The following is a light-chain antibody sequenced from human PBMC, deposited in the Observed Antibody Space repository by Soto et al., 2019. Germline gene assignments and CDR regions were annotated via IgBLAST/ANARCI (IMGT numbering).Light chain of an antibody. J-gene: IGLJ2*01. CDR2: DVS. CDR1: SSDVGGYNY. CDR3: SSYPSSSTLVV. Sequence: QSVLTQPASVSGSPGQSITISCTGTSSDVGGYNYVSWYQQHPGKAPKLMIYDVSNRPSGVSNRFSGSKSGNTASLTISGLQAEDGDDYYCSSYPSSSTLVVFGGGTKLTVL. V-gene: IGLV2-14*01.